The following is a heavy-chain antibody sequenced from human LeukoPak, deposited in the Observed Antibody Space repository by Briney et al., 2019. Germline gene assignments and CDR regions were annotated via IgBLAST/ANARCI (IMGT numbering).Heavy chain of an antibody. CDR2: IRYDGSNK. D-gene: IGHD2-15*01. Sequence: GGSLRLSCAASGFTFSSYGMHWVRQAPGKGLEWVAFIRYDGSNKYYADSVKGRFTISRDNFKNTLYLQMNSLRAEDTAVYYCAKDGPYCSGGSCYSGRIDYWGQGTLVTVSS. J-gene: IGHJ4*02. V-gene: IGHV3-30*02. CDR3: AKDGPYCSGGSCYSGRIDY. CDR1: GFTFSSYG.